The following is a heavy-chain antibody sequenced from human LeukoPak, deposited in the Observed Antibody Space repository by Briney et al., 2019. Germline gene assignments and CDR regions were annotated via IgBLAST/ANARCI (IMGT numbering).Heavy chain of an antibody. J-gene: IGHJ4*02. V-gene: IGHV3-66*04. CDR1: GFTVSSKY. CDR3: ARLTNRAIDY. CDR2: IYSGGST. Sequence: PGGSLRLSCAASGFTVSSKYMIWVRQAPGKGLEWVSIIYSGGSTYYADSVKGRFTISRDNSKNTLYLQMNSLRAEGTAVYYCARLTNRAIDYWGEGTLVTVSS. D-gene: IGHD7-27*01.